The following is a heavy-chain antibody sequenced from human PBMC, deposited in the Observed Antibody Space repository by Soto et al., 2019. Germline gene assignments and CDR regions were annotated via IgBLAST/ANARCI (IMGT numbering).Heavy chain of an antibody. CDR1: GGSISSYY. J-gene: IGHJ5*02. D-gene: IGHD4-4*01. CDR3: ARDHKVTRGYNWFDP. CDR2: IYYSGST. V-gene: IGHV4-59*01. Sequence: PSETLSLTCTVSGGSISSYYWSWIRQPPGKGLEWIGYIYYSGSTNYNPSLKSRVTISVDTSKNQFSLKLSSVTAADTAVYYCARDHKVTRGYNWFDPWGQGTLVTV.